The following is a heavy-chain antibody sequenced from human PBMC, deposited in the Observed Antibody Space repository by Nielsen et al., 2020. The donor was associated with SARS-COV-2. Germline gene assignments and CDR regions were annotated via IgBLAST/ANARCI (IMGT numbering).Heavy chain of an antibody. CDR1: GYTFTSYY. CDR2: IKPSDYST. CDR3: ARESVIAAQFDP. D-gene: IGHD6-6*01. Sequence: ASVKVSCKASGYTFTSYYIYWVRQAPGQGLEWMGIIKPSDYSTTYAQKFQGRVTMTRDTSTSTVYMELSSLRSEDTAVYYCARESVIAAQFDPWGQGTLVAVSS. V-gene: IGHV1-46*01. J-gene: IGHJ5*02.